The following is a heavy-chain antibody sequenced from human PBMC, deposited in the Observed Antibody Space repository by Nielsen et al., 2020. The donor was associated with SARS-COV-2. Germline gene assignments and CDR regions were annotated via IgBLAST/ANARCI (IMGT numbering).Heavy chain of an antibody. CDR3: ARDAYYHGSGSHYTFDY. CDR1: GFTFSTYG. D-gene: IGHD3-10*01. J-gene: IGHJ4*02. CDR2: IWDDGSNK. V-gene: IGHV3-30*02. Sequence: GGSLRLSCAASGFTFSTYGIQWVRQAPGKGLEWVAFIWDDGSNKYYADSVKGRFTISRDNSKNTLYLQVNSLRAEDTAVYYCARDAYYHGSGSHYTFDYWGLGTLVTVSS.